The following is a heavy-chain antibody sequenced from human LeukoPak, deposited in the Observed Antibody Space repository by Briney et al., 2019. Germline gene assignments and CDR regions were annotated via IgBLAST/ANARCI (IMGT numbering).Heavy chain of an antibody. J-gene: IGHJ4*02. CDR1: GGSLSSYY. D-gene: IGHD2-21*02. CDR2: VYYSGST. V-gene: IGHV4-59*01. CDR3: ARHGLTSFDF. Sequence: PGETLSVTCTVSGGSLSSYYWSWIRQPPGKGLEWIGYVYYSGSTNYNPSLKSRVTISVDTSKNQFSLKLSSVTAADTAVYFCARHGLTSFDFWGQGDLVSVSS.